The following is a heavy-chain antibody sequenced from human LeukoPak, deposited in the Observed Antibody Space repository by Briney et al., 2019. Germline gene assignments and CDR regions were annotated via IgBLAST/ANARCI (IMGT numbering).Heavy chain of an antibody. CDR3: AKRGVVIRVILVGFHKEAYYFDS. D-gene: IGHD3-22*01. CDR2: ISDRGSRT. J-gene: IGHJ4*02. Sequence: GGSLRLSCVASGFTFSNYGMSWVRQAPGKGLEWFAGISDRGSRTNYADSVKGRFTISTDHPKNTLYLQMNSLRAEDTAVYFCAKRGVVIRVILVGFHKEAYYFDSWGREPWSPSPQ. CDR1: GFTFSNYG. V-gene: IGHV3-23*01.